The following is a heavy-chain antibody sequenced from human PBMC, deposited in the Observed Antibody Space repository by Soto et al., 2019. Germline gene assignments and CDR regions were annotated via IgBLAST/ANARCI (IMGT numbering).Heavy chain of an antibody. Sequence: LRLSCAASGFTFSSYSMHWVRQAPGKGLEYVSVISSNGGSTYYANSVKGRFTISRDNAKNSLYLQMNSLRDEDTAVYYCARTKYAIFDYWGQGTLVTVSS. J-gene: IGHJ4*02. V-gene: IGHV3-64*01. D-gene: IGHD2-8*01. CDR3: ARTKYAIFDY. CDR1: GFTFSSYS. CDR2: ISSNGGST.